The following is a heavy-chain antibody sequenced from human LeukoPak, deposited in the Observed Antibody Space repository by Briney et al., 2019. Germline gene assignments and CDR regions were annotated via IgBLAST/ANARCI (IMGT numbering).Heavy chain of an antibody. CDR2: ISSSGSTI. D-gene: IGHD3-22*01. V-gene: IGHV3-48*03. J-gene: IGHJ4*02. CDR3: ARGEGYYDSSGYSDFDY. CDR1: GFTFSSYE. Sequence: GGSLRLSCAASGFTFSSYEMNWVRKAPGHGMEWVSYISSSGSTIYYADSVKGRFTISRDNAKNSLYLQMNSLRAEDTAVYYCARGEGYYDSSGYSDFDYWGQGTLVTVSS.